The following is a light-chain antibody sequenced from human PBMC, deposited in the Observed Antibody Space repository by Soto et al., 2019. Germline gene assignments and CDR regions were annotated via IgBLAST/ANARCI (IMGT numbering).Light chain of an antibody. CDR2: EVN. CDR1: SSDVGGYNY. Sequence: QSALTQPASVSGSPGQSITISCTGSSSDVGGYNYVSWYQHHPGKAPKLMIYEVNKRPSGVPDRFSGSKSGNTASLTVSGLQPEDEADYYCTSYAGGNNVFGTGTKVTVL. CDR3: TSYAGGNNV. V-gene: IGLV2-8*01. J-gene: IGLJ1*01.